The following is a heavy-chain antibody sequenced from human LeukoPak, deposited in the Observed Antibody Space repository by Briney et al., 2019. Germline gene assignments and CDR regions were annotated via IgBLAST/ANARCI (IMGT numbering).Heavy chain of an antibody. D-gene: IGHD3-9*01. Sequence: PGGSLRLSCAASGFTVSSNCMSWVRQAPGKGLEWVSVIYSGGSTYYADSVKGRFTISRDNSKNTLYLQMNSLRAEDTAVYYCARSLYDKDHYWGQGTLVTVSS. V-gene: IGHV3-66*01. CDR1: GFTVSSNC. J-gene: IGHJ4*02. CDR2: IYSGGST. CDR3: ARSLYDKDHY.